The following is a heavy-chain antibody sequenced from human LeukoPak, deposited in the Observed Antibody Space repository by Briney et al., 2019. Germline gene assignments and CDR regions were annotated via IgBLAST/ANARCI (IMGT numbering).Heavy chain of an antibody. CDR3: AREYYDILTGYYRYIGMFDY. J-gene: IGHJ4*02. Sequence: ASVKVSCKASGYTFTSYGISWVRQAPGQGLEWMGWISAYNGNTNYAQKLQGRVTITADESTSTAYMELSSLRSEDTAEYYCAREYYDILTGYYRYIGMFDYWGQGTLVTVSS. D-gene: IGHD3-9*01. CDR2: ISAYNGNT. CDR1: GYTFTSYG. V-gene: IGHV1-18*01.